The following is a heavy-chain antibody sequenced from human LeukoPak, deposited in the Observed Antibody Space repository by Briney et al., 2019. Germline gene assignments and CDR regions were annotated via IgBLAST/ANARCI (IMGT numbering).Heavy chain of an antibody. CDR3: ARTTVTTNFKDAFDI. CDR2: IYPGGST. Sequence: GGSLRLSCAASGFTVSSNYMSWVRQAPGKWLELVSVIYPGGSTYYAGSVQGRFTVSRDNSKNTLYLQMNSLRDEDTAMYYCARTTVTTNFKDAFDIWGQGTVVTVSS. V-gene: IGHV3-53*01. D-gene: IGHD4-17*01. J-gene: IGHJ3*02. CDR1: GFTVSSNY.